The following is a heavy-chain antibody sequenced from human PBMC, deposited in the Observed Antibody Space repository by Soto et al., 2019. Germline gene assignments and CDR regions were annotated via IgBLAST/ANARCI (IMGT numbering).Heavy chain of an antibody. CDR2: IYWNDDK. V-gene: IGHV2-5*01. J-gene: IGHJ5*02. Sequence: QITLKESGPTLVKPTQTLTLTCIFSGFALRTSGVGVGWIRQPPGKALEWLGFIYWNDDKRYSPSLKSRLTITKDTSKNQVVLTMTNMDPVDTATYCGAKSGSRGWYCWFDPGGQGTLFTFSS. D-gene: IGHD6-19*01. CDR1: GFALRTSGVG. CDR3: AKSGSRGWYCWFDP.